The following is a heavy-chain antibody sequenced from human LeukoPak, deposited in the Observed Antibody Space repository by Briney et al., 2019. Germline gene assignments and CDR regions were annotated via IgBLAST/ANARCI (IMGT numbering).Heavy chain of an antibody. Sequence: PGGSLRLSCAATEFTFSDHYMVWVRQAPGKGLEWIGRTRNKANSYTTEYAASVKGRFTISRDNSKNSLYLQMTSLKTEDTAVYYCARWDSAVTGYYWGQGTLVTVSS. D-gene: IGHD3-9*01. V-gene: IGHV3-72*01. CDR1: EFTFSDHY. J-gene: IGHJ4*02. CDR2: TRNKANSYTT. CDR3: ARWDSAVTGYY.